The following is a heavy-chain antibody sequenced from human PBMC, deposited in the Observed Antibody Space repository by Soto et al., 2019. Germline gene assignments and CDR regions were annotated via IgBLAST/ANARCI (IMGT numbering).Heavy chain of an antibody. CDR2: IYHSGST. Sequence: SETLSLTCAISGGSISNTNWWSWVRQPPGKGLEWIGEIYHSGSTNYKPSLKSRLSISVDKSRNQFSLRLSSVTAADTAVYYCASRLGATRFDNWGQGILVTVSS. CDR3: ASRLGATRFDN. V-gene: IGHV4-4*02. D-gene: IGHD1-26*01. CDR1: GGSISNTNW. J-gene: IGHJ4*02.